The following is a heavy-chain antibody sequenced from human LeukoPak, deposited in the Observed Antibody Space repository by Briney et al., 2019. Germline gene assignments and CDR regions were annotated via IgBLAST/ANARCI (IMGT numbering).Heavy chain of an antibody. V-gene: IGHV1-2*02. J-gene: IGHJ3*02. Sequence: ASVKVSCKASGYTFTGYYMHRVRQAPGQGIEWMGWINPNSGGTNYAQKFQGRVTMTRDTSISTAYMELSRLRSDDTAVYYCAREGDQSGSYGDDAFDIWGQGTMVTVSS. CDR2: INPNSGGT. D-gene: IGHD1-26*01. CDR1: GYTFTGYY. CDR3: AREGDQSGSYGDDAFDI.